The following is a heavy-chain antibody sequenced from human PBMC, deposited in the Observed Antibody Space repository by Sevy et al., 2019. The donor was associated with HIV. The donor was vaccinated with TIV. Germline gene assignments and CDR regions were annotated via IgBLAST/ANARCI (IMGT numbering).Heavy chain of an antibody. D-gene: IGHD3-10*01. CDR3: AIRPMVGGSYYPFDY. CDR2: INPGDSAT. Sequence: GESLKISCKASGYSFTKYWIGWVRQMPGKGLECMGIINPGDSATRYSPSFQGKVTISADKSVSTAYLQWISLKASDTAMYYCAIRPMVGGSYYPFDYWGQGTLVTVSS. V-gene: IGHV5-51*01. CDR1: GYSFTKYW. J-gene: IGHJ4*02.